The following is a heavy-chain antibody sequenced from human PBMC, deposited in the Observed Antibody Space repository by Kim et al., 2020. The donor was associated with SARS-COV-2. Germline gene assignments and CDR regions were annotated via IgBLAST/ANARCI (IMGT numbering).Heavy chain of an antibody. V-gene: IGHV3-23*03. CDR1: GFTFSSYA. CDR3: AKARRGGSGSNLDY. Sequence: GGSLRLSCAASGFTFSSYAMSWVRQAPGKGLEWVSVIYSGGSSTYYADSVKGRFTISRDNSKNTLYLQMNNLRAEDTAVYYCAKARRGGSGSNLDYWGQG. CDR2: IYSGGSST. D-gene: IGHD3-10*01. J-gene: IGHJ4*02.